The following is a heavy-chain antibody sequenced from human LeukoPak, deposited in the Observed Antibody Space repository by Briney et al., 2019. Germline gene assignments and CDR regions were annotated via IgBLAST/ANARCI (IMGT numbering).Heavy chain of an antibody. CDR3: SRLSIAARILHF. CDR2: IYYSGST. D-gene: IGHD6-6*01. Sequence: SETLSLTCTVSGGSISSSSYYWVWIRQPPGKGLEWIGSIYYSGSTYYNPSLKSRVTISVDTSKNQFSLKLSSVTAADTAVYDCSRLSIAARILHFWEQGTLVTVSS. J-gene: IGHJ4*02. V-gene: IGHV4-39*01. CDR1: GGSISSSSYY.